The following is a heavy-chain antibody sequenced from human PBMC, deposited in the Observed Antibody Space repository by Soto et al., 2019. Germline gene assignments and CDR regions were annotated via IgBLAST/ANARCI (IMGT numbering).Heavy chain of an antibody. CDR1: GFSISTSGVG. J-gene: IGHJ4*02. CDR3: AQIRVAAITFDY. Sequence: QITLKESGPTLVQPTQTLTLTCTFSGFSISTSGVGVGWIRQPPGKALEWLALIYWDDDKRYRPSLKSSLTLTKDPSKNHVDLTVTNMDPLDTATDCCAQIRVAAITFDYVGQGTLVTVSS. CDR2: IYWDDDK. V-gene: IGHV2-5*02. D-gene: IGHD6-19*01.